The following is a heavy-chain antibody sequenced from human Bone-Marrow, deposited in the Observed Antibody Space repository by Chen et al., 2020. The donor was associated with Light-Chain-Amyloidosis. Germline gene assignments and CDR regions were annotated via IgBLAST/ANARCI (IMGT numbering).Heavy chain of an antibody. CDR2: IDSSGTYI. J-gene: IGHJ6*03. CDR3: ARDQVEYKFFYYMDV. Sequence: GLVKPGGSLRLSCAASGFTFASYTMNWVRQAPGKGLEWVSSIDSSGTYINYADSTRGRFSISRDNAKNSLYLQITSLRAEDTAVYYCARDQVEYKFFYYMDVWGKGTTFTVSS. CDR1: GFTFASYT. V-gene: IGHV3-21*06. D-gene: IGHD6-6*01.